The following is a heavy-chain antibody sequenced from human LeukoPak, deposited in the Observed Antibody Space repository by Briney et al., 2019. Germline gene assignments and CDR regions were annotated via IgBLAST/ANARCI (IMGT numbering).Heavy chain of an antibody. CDR3: ARHGSTVVVPPAPGFDC. Sequence: PSETLSLTCAVSGYSISSGYYWGWIRPPPGKGREWIGNIYHSVSTYYNPSLKSRVTISVDTSKNQFSLKLSSVTAADTAVYFCARHGSTVVVPPAPGFDCWGQGTLVTVSA. J-gene: IGHJ4*01. V-gene: IGHV4-38-2*01. D-gene: IGHD2-2*01. CDR2: IYHSVST. CDR1: GYSISSGYY.